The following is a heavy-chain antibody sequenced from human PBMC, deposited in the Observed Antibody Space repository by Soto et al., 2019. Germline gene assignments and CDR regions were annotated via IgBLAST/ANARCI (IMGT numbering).Heavy chain of an antibody. D-gene: IGHD6-19*01. CDR1: GFTFSSYA. CDR3: AKDRRGLEQWLVRGEFDY. CDR2: ISGSGGST. Sequence: EVQLLESGGGLVQPGGSLRLSCAASGFTFSSYAMSWVRQAPGKGLEWVSAISGSGGSTYYADSVKGRFTISRDNSKNTLYLQMNSLRAEDTAVYYCAKDRRGLEQWLVRGEFDYWGQGTLVTVSS. V-gene: IGHV3-23*01. J-gene: IGHJ4*02.